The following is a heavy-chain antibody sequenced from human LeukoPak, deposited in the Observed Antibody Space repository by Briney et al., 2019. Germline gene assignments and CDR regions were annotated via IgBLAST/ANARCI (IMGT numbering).Heavy chain of an antibody. CDR1: GFTFCSYS. CDR3: ARDQPHYYGSGSYYVRERYFVY. J-gene: IGHJ4*02. CDR2: ISSSSSYI. Sequence: GGSLRLSCAASGFTFCSYSMNWVRQAPGKGLEWVSSISSSSSYIYYADSVKGRFTISRDNAKNSLYLQMNSLRAEDTAVYYCARDQPHYYGSGSYYVRERYFVYWGQGTLVTVSS. V-gene: IGHV3-21*01. D-gene: IGHD3-10*01.